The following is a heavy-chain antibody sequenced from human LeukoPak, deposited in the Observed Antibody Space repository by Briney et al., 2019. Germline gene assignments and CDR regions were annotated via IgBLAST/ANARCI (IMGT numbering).Heavy chain of an antibody. CDR3: ASGGWYFDY. D-gene: IGHD6-19*01. Sequence: PGGSLRLSCVASGFTFYNYWMSWVRQAPGKGREWVAKIKQDGSDKYYVDSVKGRFTISRDNAKNSLYLQMNSLRAEATAVYYCASGGWYFDYWGQGTLVTVSS. CDR1: GFTFYNYW. V-gene: IGHV3-7*01. CDR2: IKQDGSDK. J-gene: IGHJ4*02.